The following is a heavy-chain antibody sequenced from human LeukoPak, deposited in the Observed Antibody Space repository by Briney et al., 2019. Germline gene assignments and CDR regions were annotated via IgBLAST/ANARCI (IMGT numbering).Heavy chain of an antibody. D-gene: IGHD3-10*01. V-gene: IGHV3-30*03. CDR2: TSSDLNVK. J-gene: IGHJ4*02. CDR1: GFAFSSYW. Sequence: GGSLRLSCAASGFAFSSYWMNWARQAPGKGLEWVAVTSSDLNVKLYADSVKGRFTISRDNSRSTLYLQMNSLRPEDTAIYYCAREGYYGSGSPPSLYFDYWGQGTLVTVSS. CDR3: AREGYYGSGSPPSLYFDY.